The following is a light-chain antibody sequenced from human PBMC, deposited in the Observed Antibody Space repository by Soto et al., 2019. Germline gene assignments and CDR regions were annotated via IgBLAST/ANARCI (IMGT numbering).Light chain of an antibody. V-gene: IGLV2-8*01. CDR1: NSDVGGYNY. Sequence: QSALTQPPSASGSPGQSVAISCTGTNSDVGGYNYVSWYRQHPGKAPKLMISEVSKRPSGVPDRFSGSKSGNTASLTVSGLQAEDEADYYCSSYAGSGIGVFGGGTKLTVL. CDR3: SSYAGSGIGV. CDR2: EVS. J-gene: IGLJ3*02.